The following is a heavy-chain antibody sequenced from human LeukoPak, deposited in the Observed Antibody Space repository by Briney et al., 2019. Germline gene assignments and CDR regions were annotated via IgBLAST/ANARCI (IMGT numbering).Heavy chain of an antibody. CDR1: GFTFSSYA. Sequence: PGGSLRLSCAASGFTFSSYAMSWVRQAPGKGLEWVSAISGSGGSTYYADSVKGRFTISRDNSKNTLYLQMNSLRAEDTAVYYCARTYSSGWAFFDYWGQGNMVTVSS. D-gene: IGHD6-19*01. J-gene: IGHJ4*02. CDR3: ARTYSSGWAFFDY. V-gene: IGHV3-23*01. CDR2: ISGSGGST.